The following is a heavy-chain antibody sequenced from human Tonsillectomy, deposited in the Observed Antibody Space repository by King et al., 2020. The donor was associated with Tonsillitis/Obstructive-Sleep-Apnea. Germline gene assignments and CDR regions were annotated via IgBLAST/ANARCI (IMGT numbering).Heavy chain of an antibody. CDR2: INCDGSTT. V-gene: IGHV3-74*01. J-gene: IGHJ4*02. CDR3: ARERGRGEDY. Sequence: VQLVESGGDLVQPGGSLRLSCAVSGFTFISNWMHWVRQAPGKWLVLVSRINCDGSTTHYADSVKGRFTISRDNAKNTLYLQMNSLTAEDTAVYYCARERGRGEDYWGQGTLVTVSS. CDR1: GFTFISNW. D-gene: IGHD3-10*01.